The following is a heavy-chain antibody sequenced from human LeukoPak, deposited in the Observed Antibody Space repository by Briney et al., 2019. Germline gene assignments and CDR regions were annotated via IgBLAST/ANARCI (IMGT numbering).Heavy chain of an antibody. J-gene: IGHJ4*02. CDR2: IKSKTDGGTT. CDR1: GFSFMNAW. Sequence: GGSLRLSCAASGFSFMNAWMSWVRQAPGKGLEWVGRIKSKTDGGTTDYAAPVKGRFTISRDDSKNTLYLQMNSLKTEDTAVYYCTTDDDDSSGYSDYWGQGTLVTVSS. CDR3: TTDDDDSSGYSDY. D-gene: IGHD3-22*01. V-gene: IGHV3-15*01.